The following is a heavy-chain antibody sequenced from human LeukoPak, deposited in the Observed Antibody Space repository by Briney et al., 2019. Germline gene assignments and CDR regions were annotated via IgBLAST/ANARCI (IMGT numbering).Heavy chain of an antibody. V-gene: IGHV3-23*01. CDR3: ARGGAGVYFFDY. J-gene: IGHJ4*02. CDR1: GFTFFIYG. D-gene: IGHD6-13*01. CDR2: ISGTGDNT. Sequence: GGSLRLSCAASGFTFFIYGMTWVRQAPGKGLEWVSTISGTGDNTYYADSVKGRFTISRDNSKNMLFLQMNSLRAEDTAVCYCARGGAGVYFFDYWGQGILVTVSS.